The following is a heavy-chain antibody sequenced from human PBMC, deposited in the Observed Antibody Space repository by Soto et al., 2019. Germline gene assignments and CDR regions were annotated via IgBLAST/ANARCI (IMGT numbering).Heavy chain of an antibody. Sequence: GGSLRLSCAASGFTFSSYAMSWVRQAPGKGLEWVSAISGSGGSTYYADSVKGRFTISRDNSKNTLYLQMNSLRAEDTAVYYCAKDQSKSLKLEAFDYWGQGTLVTVSS. J-gene: IGHJ4*02. CDR3: AKDQSKSLKLEAFDY. V-gene: IGHV3-23*01. CDR1: GFTFSSYA. CDR2: ISGSGGST. D-gene: IGHD1-1*01.